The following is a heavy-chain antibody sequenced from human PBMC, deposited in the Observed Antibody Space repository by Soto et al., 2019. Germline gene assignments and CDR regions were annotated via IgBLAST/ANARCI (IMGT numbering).Heavy chain of an antibody. V-gene: IGHV3-64*01. Sequence: GGSLRLSCAASGFTFSSYAMHWVRQAPGKGLEYVSAISSNGGSTYYANSVKGRFTISRDNSKNTLYLQMGSLRAEDMAVYYCARGGALTLYYYYMAVWGKGTTVTVSS. CDR2: ISSNGGST. D-gene: IGHD1-26*01. J-gene: IGHJ6*03. CDR3: ARGGALTLYYYYMAV. CDR1: GFTFSSYA.